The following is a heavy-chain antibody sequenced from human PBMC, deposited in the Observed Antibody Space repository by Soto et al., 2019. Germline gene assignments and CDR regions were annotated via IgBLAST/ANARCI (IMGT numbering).Heavy chain of an antibody. CDR3: ARYYYYGDYYYFDY. V-gene: IGHV4-39*01. CDR2: IYYSGST. Sequence: PSETLSLTCTVSGGSISSSSYYWGWIRQPPGKGLEWIGSIYYSGSTYYNPSLKSRVTISVDTSKNQFSLKLSSVTAADTAVYYCARYYYYGDYYYFDYWGQGTLVTVSS. J-gene: IGHJ4*02. CDR1: GGSISSSSYY. D-gene: IGHD4-17*01.